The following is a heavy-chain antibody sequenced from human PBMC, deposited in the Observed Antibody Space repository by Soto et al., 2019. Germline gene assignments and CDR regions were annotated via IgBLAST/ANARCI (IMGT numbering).Heavy chain of an antibody. D-gene: IGHD3-22*01. CDR1: GYTLTELS. CDR3: ATAEYYYDSSGYYFLGY. Sequence: ASGKVSCKVSGYTLTELSMHWVRQAPGKGLEWMGGFDPEDGETIYAQKFQGRVTMTEDTSTDTAYMELSSLRSEDTAVYYCATAEYYYDSSGYYFLGYWGQGTLVTVSS. CDR2: FDPEDGET. J-gene: IGHJ4*02. V-gene: IGHV1-24*01.